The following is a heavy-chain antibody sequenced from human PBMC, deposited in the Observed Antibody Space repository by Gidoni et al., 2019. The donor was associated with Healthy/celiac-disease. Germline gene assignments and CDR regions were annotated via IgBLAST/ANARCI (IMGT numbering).Heavy chain of an antibody. Sequence: QLQLQESGPGLVKPSETLSLTCTVSGGSISSSSYYWGWIRQPPGKGLAWIGSIYYSGSTYYNPSLKSRVTISVDTSKNQFSLKLSSVTAADTAVYYCAITWNEDVYYYYGMDVWGQGTTVTVSS. CDR2: IYYSGST. J-gene: IGHJ6*02. CDR1: GGSISSSSYY. CDR3: AITWNEDVYYYYGMDV. D-gene: IGHD1-1*01. V-gene: IGHV4-39*01.